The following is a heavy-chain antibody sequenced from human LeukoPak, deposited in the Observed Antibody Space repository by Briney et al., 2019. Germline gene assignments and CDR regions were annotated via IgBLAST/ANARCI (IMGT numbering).Heavy chain of an antibody. CDR1: GYTFSGNV. J-gene: IGHJ5*02. V-gene: IGHV1-3*01. D-gene: IGHD3-10*01. CDR3: ATERLGDTWFDP. CDR2: INGANGDT. Sequence: ASVKVSCKASGYTFSGNVMHWVRQAPGQRLEWMGWINGANGDTKYSQRLKGRVNITRDTSANVVYMDLNSLRFEDTAVYYCATERLGDTWFDPWGQGTLVTVSS.